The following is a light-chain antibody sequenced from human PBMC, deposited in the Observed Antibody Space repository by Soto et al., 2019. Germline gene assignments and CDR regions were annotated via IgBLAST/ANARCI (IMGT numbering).Light chain of an antibody. J-gene: IGLJ2*01. CDR2: ETN. CDR1: SSNIGNNY. CDR3: GTWDSSLSAGV. Sequence: QSVLTQPPSVSAAPGQKVTLSCSGSSSNIGNNYVSWSQELPGPAPKLLINETNKRPAGIPDRLSGSKSGTSATLGITGLPTGDEADYYCGTWDSSLSAGVFGGGTKLTVL. V-gene: IGLV1-51*02.